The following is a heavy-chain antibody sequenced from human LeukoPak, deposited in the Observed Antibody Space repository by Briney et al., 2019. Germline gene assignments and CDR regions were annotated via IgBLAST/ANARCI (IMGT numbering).Heavy chain of an antibody. CDR2: INPNSGDT. D-gene: IGHD4-17*01. J-gene: IGHJ4*02. Sequence: ASVKVSCKASGYTFTGYYMHWVRQAPGQGLEWMGWINPNSGDTKYSQKFQGRVTMTRDTSISTAYMELSRLRSDDTAVYYCARMLIDYGDYSFDYWGQGTLVTVSS. CDR1: GYTFTGYY. V-gene: IGHV1-2*02. CDR3: ARMLIDYGDYSFDY.